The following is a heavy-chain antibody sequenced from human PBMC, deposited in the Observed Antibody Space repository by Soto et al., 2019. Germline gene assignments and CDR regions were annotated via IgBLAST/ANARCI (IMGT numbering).Heavy chain of an antibody. J-gene: IGHJ6*02. CDR2: IIPIFGTA. CDR3: ASSDSSGYYPRSYYYGMDV. CDR1: GGTFSSYA. D-gene: IGHD3-22*01. V-gene: IGHV1-69*13. Sequence: SVKVSCKASGGTFSSYAISWVRQAPGQGLEWMGGIIPIFGTANYAQKFQGRVTITADESTSTAYMELSSLRSEHTAVYYCASSDSSGYYPRSYYYGMDVWGQGTTVTVSS.